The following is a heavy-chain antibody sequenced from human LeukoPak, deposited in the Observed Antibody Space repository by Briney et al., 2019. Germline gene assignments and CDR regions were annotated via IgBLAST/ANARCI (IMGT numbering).Heavy chain of an antibody. CDR3: ARGRVRDGYNYDY. V-gene: IGHV1-69*05. CDR1: GGTLSSYA. Sequence: SVKVSCKASGGTLSSYAISWVLQAPGQGLEWMGRIIPIFGTANYAQKFQGRVTITTDESTSTAYMELSSLRSEDTAVYYCARGRVRDGYNYDYWGQGTLVTVSS. CDR2: IIPIFGTA. J-gene: IGHJ4*02. D-gene: IGHD5-24*01.